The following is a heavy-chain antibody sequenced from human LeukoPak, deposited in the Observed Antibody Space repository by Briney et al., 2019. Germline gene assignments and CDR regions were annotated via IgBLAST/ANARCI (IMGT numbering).Heavy chain of an antibody. CDR1: GGSISSSNW. V-gene: IGHV4-4*02. CDR3: AKDVPIPSAGSWFDP. Sequence: SETLSLTCAVSGGSISSSNWWSWVRQPPGKGLEWIGEIYHSGSTNYNPSLKSRVTISVDKSKNQFSLKLSSVTAADTAVYYCAKDVPIPSAGSWFDPWGQGTLVTVSS. J-gene: IGHJ5*02. CDR2: IYHSGST. D-gene: IGHD6-13*01.